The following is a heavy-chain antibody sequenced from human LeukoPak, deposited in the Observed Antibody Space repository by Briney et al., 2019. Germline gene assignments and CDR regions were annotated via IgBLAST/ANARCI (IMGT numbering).Heavy chain of an antibody. D-gene: IGHD3-22*01. CDR1: GYSFTSYW. Sequence: GESLKISCKGSGYSFTSYWISWVRQTPGKGLEWMGRIDPSDSYTNYSPSFQGHVTISADKSISTAYLQWSSLKASDTAMYYCARLYYYDSSGYYYPDYWGQGTLVTVSS. CDR2: IDPSDSYT. CDR3: ARLYYYDSSGYYYPDY. V-gene: IGHV5-10-1*01. J-gene: IGHJ4*02.